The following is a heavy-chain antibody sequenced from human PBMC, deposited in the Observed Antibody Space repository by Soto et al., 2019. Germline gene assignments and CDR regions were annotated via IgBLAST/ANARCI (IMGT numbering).Heavy chain of an antibody. D-gene: IGHD6-13*01. V-gene: IGHV2-26*02. CDR3: ARMTNRDGSSWSWFDP. CDR1: GFSLSDARVG. J-gene: IGHJ5*02. Sequence: QVTLKESGPVLVKPTETLTLTCTVSGFSLSDARVGVLWIRQPPGKALEWLAHIFWTDAKSYNTSLKSRLTISRYNSTSQVVLTVTTMSSTDTATYFCARMTNRDGSSWSWFDPWGQGSLVTVSS. CDR2: IFWTDAK.